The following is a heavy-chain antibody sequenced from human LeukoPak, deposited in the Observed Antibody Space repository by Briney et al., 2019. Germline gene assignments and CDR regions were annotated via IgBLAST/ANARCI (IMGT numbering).Heavy chain of an antibody. J-gene: IGHJ6*03. CDR1: GFTFSSYE. Sequence: GGSLRLSCAASGFTFSSYEMNWVRQAPGKGLKWVSYISSSGSTIYYADSVKGRFTISRDNAKNSLYLQMNSLRAEDTAVYYCARVGPWVNPDYYYYYMDVWGKGTTVTVSS. CDR3: ARVGPWVNPDYYYYYMDV. D-gene: IGHD1-14*01. V-gene: IGHV3-48*03. CDR2: ISSSGSTI.